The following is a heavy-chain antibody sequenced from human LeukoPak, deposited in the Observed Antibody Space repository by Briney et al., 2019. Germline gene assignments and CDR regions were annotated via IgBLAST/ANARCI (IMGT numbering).Heavy chain of an antibody. Sequence: SVKVSCKASGGTFSSYAISWVRQAPGQGLEWMGRIIPIFGTANYAQKFQGRVTITTDESTSTAYMELSSLRSEDTAAYYCARCPYNWNLEYYFDYWGQGTLVTVSS. CDR2: IIPIFGTA. D-gene: IGHD1-20*01. CDR3: ARCPYNWNLEYYFDY. J-gene: IGHJ4*02. V-gene: IGHV1-69*05. CDR1: GGTFSSYA.